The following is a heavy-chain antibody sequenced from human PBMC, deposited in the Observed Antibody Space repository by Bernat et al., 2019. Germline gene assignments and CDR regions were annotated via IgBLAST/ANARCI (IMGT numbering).Heavy chain of an antibody. D-gene: IGHD6-19*01. V-gene: IGHV3-30*18. Sequence: QVQLVESGGGVVQPGRSLRLSCAASGFTFSSYGMHWVRQAPGKGLEWVAVISYDGSNKYYADSVKGRFTISRDNSKNTLYLQMNSLRAEDTAVYHCAKDGKQWLSYFDYWGQGTLVTVSS. CDR3: AKDGKQWLSYFDY. J-gene: IGHJ4*02. CDR1: GFTFSSYG. CDR2: ISYDGSNK.